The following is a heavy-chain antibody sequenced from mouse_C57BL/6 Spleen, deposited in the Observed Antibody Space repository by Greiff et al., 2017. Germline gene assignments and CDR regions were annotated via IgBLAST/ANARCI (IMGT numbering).Heavy chain of an antibody. V-gene: IGHV1-55*01. J-gene: IGHJ3*01. CDR2: IYPGSGST. CDR1: GYTFTSYW. Sequence: QVQLKQPGAELVKPGASVKMSCKASGYTFTSYWITWVKQRPGQGLEWIGDIYPGSGSTNYNEKFKSKATLTVDTSSSTAYMQLSSLTSEDSAVYYCARTGSGYGSFAYWGQGTLVTVSA. CDR3: ARTGSGYGSFAY. D-gene: IGHD3-2*02.